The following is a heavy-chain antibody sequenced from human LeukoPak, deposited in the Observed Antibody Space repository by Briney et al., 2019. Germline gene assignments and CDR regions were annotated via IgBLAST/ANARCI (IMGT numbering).Heavy chain of an antibody. J-gene: IGHJ4*02. CDR1: GGSLSSGGYS. CDR3: AGSAIPFQFDS. Sequence: PSQTLSLTCAVSGGSLSSGGYSWSWIRQPPGTGLEWIGYIYDSGSTYYNPSLKSRATISVNRSKNQFSLKLSSVTAADTAVYYCAGSAIPFQFDSWGQGTLVTVSS. V-gene: IGHV4-30-2*01. D-gene: IGHD2-2*01. CDR2: IYDSGST.